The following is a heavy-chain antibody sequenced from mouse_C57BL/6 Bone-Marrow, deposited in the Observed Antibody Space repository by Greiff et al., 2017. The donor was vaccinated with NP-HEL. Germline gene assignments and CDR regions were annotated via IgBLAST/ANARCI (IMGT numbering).Heavy chain of an antibody. J-gene: IGHJ3*01. CDR2: IYPRSGNT. V-gene: IGHV1-81*01. Sequence: VQLQESGAELARPGASVKLSCKASGYTFTSYGISWVKQRTGQGLEWIGEIYPRSGNTYYNEKFKGKATLTADKSSSTAYMELRSLTSEDSAVYFCARYRWPPFAYWGQGTLVTVSA. D-gene: IGHD2-14*01. CDR3: ARYRWPPFAY. CDR1: GYTFTSYG.